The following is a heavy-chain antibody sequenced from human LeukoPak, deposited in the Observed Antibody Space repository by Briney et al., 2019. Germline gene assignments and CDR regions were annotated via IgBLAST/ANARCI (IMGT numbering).Heavy chain of an antibody. CDR2: IYYSGST. CDR1: GGSISSSNYY. V-gene: IGHV4-61*01. Sequence: PSETLSLTCTVSGGSISSSNYYWNWIRQPPEEGLEWIGYIYYSGSTNYNPSLKSRVTISVDTSKNQFSLKLNSVTAADTAVYYCARSLQYNNNNYFYYGMDVWGQGTTVTVSS. J-gene: IGHJ6*02. D-gene: IGHD3-10*01. CDR3: ARSLQYNNNNYFYYGMDV.